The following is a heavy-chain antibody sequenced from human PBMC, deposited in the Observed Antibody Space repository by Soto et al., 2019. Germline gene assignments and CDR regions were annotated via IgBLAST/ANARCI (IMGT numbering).Heavy chain of an antibody. CDR2: VSADGGRT. CDR1: GFAFDRHA. CDR3: VRDRTGDFVWFFDV. J-gene: IGHJ2*01. Sequence: EMQLLESGGGSAQSGGSLRLSCAASGFAFDRHAINWVRQAPGKGLEWVSSVSADGGRTYYADSVKGRFTISRDNSKNTVFLHMGTLSAEDSAVYFCVRDRTGDFVWFFDVWGRGALVTVSS. V-gene: IGHV3-23*01. D-gene: IGHD2-21*01.